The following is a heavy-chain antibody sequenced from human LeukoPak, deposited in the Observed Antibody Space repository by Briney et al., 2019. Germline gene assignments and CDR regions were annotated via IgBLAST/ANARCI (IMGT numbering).Heavy chain of an antibody. V-gene: IGHV4-59*01. CDR1: GGSISSYY. CDR2: IYYSGST. D-gene: IGHD3-10*01. Sequence: SETLSLTCTVSGGSISSYYWSWIRQPPGKGLEWIGYIYYSGSTNYNPSLKSRVTISVDTSKNQFSLKLSSVTAADTAVYYCARDGSGKSGWFDPWGQGTLVTVSS. CDR3: ARDGSGKSGWFDP. J-gene: IGHJ5*02.